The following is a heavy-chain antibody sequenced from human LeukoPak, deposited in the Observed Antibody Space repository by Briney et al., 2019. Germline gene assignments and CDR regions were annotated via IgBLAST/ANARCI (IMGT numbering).Heavy chain of an antibody. J-gene: IGHJ4*02. Sequence: ASVKVSCKASGYTFTGYYIHWVRQAPGQGLEWMGWINPNSGGTNYAQKFQGRVTMTRDTSISTAYMELSRLRSDDTAVYYCARIPRRGYSYGAIDYWGQGTLVTVSS. D-gene: IGHD5-18*01. CDR2: INPNSGGT. CDR3: ARIPRRGYSYGAIDY. CDR1: GYTFTGYY. V-gene: IGHV1-2*02.